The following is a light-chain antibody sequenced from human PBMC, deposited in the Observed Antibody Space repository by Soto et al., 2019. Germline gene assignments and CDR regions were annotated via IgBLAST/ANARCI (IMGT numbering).Light chain of an antibody. Sequence: EIVLTQSPGTLSLSPGERATLSCRASQTVSSSYLAWYQQKPGQAPRLLIYGASSRDTGIPDRFSGSGSGTDFTLTISRLAPEDFAVYYCQQYGSSPRTFGQGTKVEIK. J-gene: IGKJ1*01. V-gene: IGKV3-20*01. CDR2: GAS. CDR3: QQYGSSPRT. CDR1: QTVSSSY.